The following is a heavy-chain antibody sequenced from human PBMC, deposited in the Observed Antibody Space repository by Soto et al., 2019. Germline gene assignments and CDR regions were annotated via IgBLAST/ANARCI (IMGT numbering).Heavy chain of an antibody. V-gene: IGHV1-3*01. CDR2: INAGNGNT. CDR3: ARGGRITMVRGVIGWFEP. D-gene: IGHD3-10*01. J-gene: IGHJ5*02. Sequence: ASVKVSCKAAGYTYTSYAMHCVRQAPGQRLEWMGWINAGNGNTKYSQKFQGRVTITRDTSASTAYMELSSLRSEDTAVYYCARGGRITMVRGVIGWFEPWGQGTLVTVSS. CDR1: GYTYTSYA.